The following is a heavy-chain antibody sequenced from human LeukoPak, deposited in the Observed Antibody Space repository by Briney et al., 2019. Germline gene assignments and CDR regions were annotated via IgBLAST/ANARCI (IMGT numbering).Heavy chain of an antibody. Sequence: GGSLRLSCAASGFTFSGFSMSWVRQSPTKGLEWVANIKQDGSERYNVDSVKGRFTIPRDNAKNSLSLQMNNLRVEDTAVYYCARAGSHWHYVYWGQGTVVTVSS. CDR3: ARAGSHWHYVY. CDR2: IKQDGSER. V-gene: IGHV3-7*01. D-gene: IGHD3-10*01. CDR1: GFTFSGFS. J-gene: IGHJ4*02.